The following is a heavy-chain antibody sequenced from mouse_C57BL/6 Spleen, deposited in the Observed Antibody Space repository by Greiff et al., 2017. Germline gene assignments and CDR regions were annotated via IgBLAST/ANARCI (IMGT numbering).Heavy chain of an antibody. CDR3: ARLGYGSSPYYYAMDY. D-gene: IGHD1-1*01. J-gene: IGHJ4*01. V-gene: IGHV1-81*01. CDR2: IYPRSGNT. CDR1: GYTFTSYG. Sequence: VQVVESGAELARPGASVKLSCKASGYTFTSYGISWVKQRTGQGLEWIGEIYPRSGNTYYNEKFKGKATLTADKSSSTAYMELRSLTSEDSAVYFCARLGYGSSPYYYAMDYWGQGTSVTVSS.